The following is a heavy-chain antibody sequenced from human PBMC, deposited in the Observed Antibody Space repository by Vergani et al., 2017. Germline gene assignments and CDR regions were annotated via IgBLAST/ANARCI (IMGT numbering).Heavy chain of an antibody. CDR1: GFTFSSYS. D-gene: IGHD1-26*01. CDR3: ARGEWELPVDL. CDR2: ISSSSSYI. J-gene: IGHJ2*01. V-gene: IGHV3-21*01. Sequence: EVQLVESGGGLVKPGGSLRLSCAASGFTFSSYSMNWVRQAPGKGLEWVSSISSSSSYIYYADTVKGRFTISRDNAKNSLYLQMNSLRAEDTAVYYCARGEWELPVDLWGRGTLVTVSS.